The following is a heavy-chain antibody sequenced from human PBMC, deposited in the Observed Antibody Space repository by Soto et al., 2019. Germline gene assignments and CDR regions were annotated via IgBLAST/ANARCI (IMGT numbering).Heavy chain of an antibody. D-gene: IGHD6-13*01. J-gene: IGHJ4*02. CDR1: GFTFSSYW. CDR2: IKQDGSEK. Sequence: GTLSLSCAASGFTFSSYWMSWVRQAPGKGLEWVANIKQDGSEKYYVDSVKGRFTISRDNAKNSLYLQMNSLRAEDTAVYYCARTVGGSSWYPGAYYFDYWGQGTLVTVSS. CDR3: ARTVGGSSWYPGAYYFDY. V-gene: IGHV3-7*03.